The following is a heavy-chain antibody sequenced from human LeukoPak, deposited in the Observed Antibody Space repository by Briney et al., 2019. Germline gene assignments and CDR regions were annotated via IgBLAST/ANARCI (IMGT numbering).Heavy chain of an antibody. J-gene: IGHJ4*02. CDR1: GYTFTSYY. CDR3: ARGGIMRLGELSLSDY. V-gene: IGHV1-46*01. CDR2: INPSGGST. D-gene: IGHD3-16*02. Sequence: AASVKVSCKTSGYTFTSYYMHWVRQAPGQGLEWMGIINPSGGSTSYAQKFQGRVTMTRDTSTSTVYMELSSLRSEDTAVYYCARGGIMRLGELSLSDYWGQGTLVTVSS.